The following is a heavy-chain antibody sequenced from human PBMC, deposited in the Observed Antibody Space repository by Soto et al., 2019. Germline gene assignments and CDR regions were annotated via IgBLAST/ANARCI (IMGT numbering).Heavy chain of an antibody. D-gene: IGHD2-15*01. CDR2: ISGSGGNI. CDR1: GFTFSHHS. Sequence: GGSLRLSCSGSGFTFSHHSLYWVRQPPGKGLQCVSSISGSGGNIYYAESVKGRFTISRDNSKNTLYLQMTSLSSEDSAVYYCVKVSGYCTGGSCFSYFDYWGQGTPVTVSS. J-gene: IGHJ4*02. V-gene: IGHV3-64D*06. CDR3: VKVSGYCTGGSCFSYFDY.